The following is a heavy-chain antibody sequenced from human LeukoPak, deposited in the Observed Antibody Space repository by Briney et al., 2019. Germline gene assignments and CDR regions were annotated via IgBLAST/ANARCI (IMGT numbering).Heavy chain of an antibody. J-gene: IGHJ3*02. D-gene: IGHD1-1*01. CDR3: ATNFDTIDAFDI. CDR2: IYYSGST. Sequence: PSETLSLTCTVSGGSISSYYWSWIRQPPGKGLEWIGYIYYSGSTNYNPSLKSRVTISVDTSKNQFSLKLSSVTAADTAVYYCATNFDTIDAFDIWGQGTMVTVSS. CDR1: GGSISSYY. V-gene: IGHV4-59*12.